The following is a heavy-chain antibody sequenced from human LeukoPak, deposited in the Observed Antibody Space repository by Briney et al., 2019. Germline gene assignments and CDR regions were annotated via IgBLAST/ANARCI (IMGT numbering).Heavy chain of an antibody. D-gene: IGHD2-2*01. Sequence: AGRSLRLSCAASGLTFSTYWMSWARQPPGKGLEWVANIKSDGSEKNFVDSVRGRFTISRDNAKNSLYLQMNSLRAEDTAVYYCASQTSAKGFDYWGQGTPVTVSS. CDR2: IKSDGSEK. CDR3: ASQTSAKGFDY. J-gene: IGHJ4*02. CDR1: GLTFSTYW. V-gene: IGHV3-7*03.